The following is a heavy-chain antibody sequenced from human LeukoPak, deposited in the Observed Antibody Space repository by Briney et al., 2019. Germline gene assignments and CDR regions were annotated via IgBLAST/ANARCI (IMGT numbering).Heavy chain of an antibody. CDR3: ARVQVVPGTVDY. CDR1: GFTFSSYG. V-gene: IGHV3-7*01. J-gene: IGHJ4*02. Sequence: PGGSLRLSCAASGFTFSSYGMHWVRQAPGKGLEWVANIKQDGSEKYYVDSVKGRFTISRDNAKNSLYLQMNSLRAEDTAVYYCARVQVVPGTVDYWGQGTLVTVSS. CDR2: IKQDGSEK. D-gene: IGHD2-2*01.